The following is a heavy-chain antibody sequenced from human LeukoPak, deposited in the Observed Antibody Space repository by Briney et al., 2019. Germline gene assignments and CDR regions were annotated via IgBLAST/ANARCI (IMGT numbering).Heavy chain of an antibody. V-gene: IGHV1-69*01. Sequence: GASVKVSCKASGGTFSSYAISWVRQAPGQGLEWMGGIIPIFGTANYAQKFQGRVTITADESTSTAYMELSSLRSEDTAVYYCAGDFWSGYRYYYYCMDVWGKGTTVTVSS. CDR2: IIPIFGTA. CDR3: AGDFWSGYRYYYYCMDV. J-gene: IGHJ6*03. D-gene: IGHD3-3*01. CDR1: GGTFSSYA.